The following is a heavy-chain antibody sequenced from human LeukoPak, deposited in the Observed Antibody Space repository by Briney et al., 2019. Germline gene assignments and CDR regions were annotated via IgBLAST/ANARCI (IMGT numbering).Heavy chain of an antibody. V-gene: IGHV3-23*01. CDR3: AKDRSESYFYFDF. Sequence: GGSLRLSCAASGFTFSSYAMNWVRQAPGKGLEWVSTIGASGSGTYYADSVKGRFTISRDNSQNTLYLQMNSLRAEDTAVYYCAKDRSESYFYFDFWGQGTLVTVSS. CDR2: IGASGSGT. CDR1: GFTFSSYA. J-gene: IGHJ4*02. D-gene: IGHD1-26*01.